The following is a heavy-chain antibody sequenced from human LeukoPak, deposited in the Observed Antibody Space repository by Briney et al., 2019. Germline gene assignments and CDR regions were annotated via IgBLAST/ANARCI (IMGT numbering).Heavy chain of an antibody. V-gene: IGHV4-31*03. J-gene: IGHJ4*02. CDR2: IYYSGST. CDR3: ARASAYYDFWSGYYRTGGLDY. CDR1: GGSISSGGYY. D-gene: IGHD3-3*01. Sequence: SETLSLTCTVSGGSISSGGYYWSWIRQHPRKGLEWIGYIYYSGSTYYNPSLKSRVTISVDTSKNQFSLKLSSVTAADTAVYYCARASAYYDFWSGYYRTGGLDYWGQGTLVTVSS.